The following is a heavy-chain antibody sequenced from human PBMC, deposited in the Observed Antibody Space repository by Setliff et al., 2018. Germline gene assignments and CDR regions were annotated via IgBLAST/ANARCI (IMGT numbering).Heavy chain of an antibody. CDR2: INHGGDT. CDR3: VRRTYYYDTSPMGWFDP. D-gene: IGHD3-22*01. CDR1: GYSITNGYY. V-gene: IGHV4-38-2*01. Sequence: SETLSLTCVVSGYSITNGYYWGWIRQPPGKGLEWIGSINHGGDTSYNPSLQSRVAISVDTSKNQFPLKLSSVTAADTAVYYCVRRTYYYDTSPMGWFDPWGQGILVTVSS. J-gene: IGHJ5*02.